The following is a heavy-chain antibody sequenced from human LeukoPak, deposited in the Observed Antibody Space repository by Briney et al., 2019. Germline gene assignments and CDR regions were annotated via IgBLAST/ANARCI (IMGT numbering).Heavy chain of an antibody. V-gene: IGHV1-18*01. D-gene: IGHD3-22*01. Sequence: ASVKVSCKASGYTFTSYGISWVRQAPRHGLECMGWISAYNGNTNYAQKLQGRVTMTTDTSTSTAYMELRSLRSDGTAVYYCARVWGQGSSGYYPFWGQGTLVTVSS. CDR3: ARVWGQGSSGYYPF. J-gene: IGHJ4*02. CDR2: ISAYNGNT. CDR1: GYTFTSYG.